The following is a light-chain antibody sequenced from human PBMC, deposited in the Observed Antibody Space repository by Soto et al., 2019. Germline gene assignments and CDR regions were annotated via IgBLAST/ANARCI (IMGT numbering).Light chain of an antibody. Sequence: DIQMTQSPSSLSASVGARVTITCRASQSVGRFLNWYQQKPGKAPTVLINAASRLQSGVPARFSGSGVETDFTLTITSLQPEDFGIYYCQQSYALVRTFGGGTKVDIK. CDR3: QQSYALVRT. CDR2: AAS. CDR1: QSVGRF. V-gene: IGKV1-39*01. J-gene: IGKJ4*01.